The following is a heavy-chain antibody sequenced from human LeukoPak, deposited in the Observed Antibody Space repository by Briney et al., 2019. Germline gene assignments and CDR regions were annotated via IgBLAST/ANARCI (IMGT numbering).Heavy chain of an antibody. Sequence: PSETLSLTCTVSGGSISSYYWSWIRQPPGKGLEWIGYIYYIGSTNYNPSLKSRVTISVDTSKNQFSLKLSSVTAADTAVYHCARDAGYYGIDAWGQGTTVTVSS. CDR1: GGSISSYY. V-gene: IGHV4-59*01. J-gene: IGHJ6*02. D-gene: IGHD3-10*01. CDR2: IYYIGST. CDR3: ARDAGYYGIDA.